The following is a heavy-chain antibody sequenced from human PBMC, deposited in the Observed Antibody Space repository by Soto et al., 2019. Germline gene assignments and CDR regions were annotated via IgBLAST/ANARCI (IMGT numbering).Heavy chain of an antibody. CDR2: IFYDGSND. D-gene: IGHD3-3*01. CDR3: ARAMTMTLARIFGMDV. J-gene: IGHJ6*02. CDR1: GFFFQNYA. V-gene: IGHV3-33*01. Sequence: AGGSLRLSCAGSGFFFQNYAMHWVRLAPGKGLEWVAYIFYDGSNDNYAESVKGRFTVSRDNSEGMLYLQMNNLRVEDTGVYFCARAMTMTLARIFGMDVWGPGTTVTVSS.